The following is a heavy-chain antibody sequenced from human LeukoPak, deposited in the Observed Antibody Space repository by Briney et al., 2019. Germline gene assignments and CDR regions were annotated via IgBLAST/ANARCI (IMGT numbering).Heavy chain of an antibody. Sequence: PSETLSLTCAVSGGSISSSNWWSWVRQPPGKGLEWIGEIYHSGSTNYNPSLKSRVTISVDKSRNQFSLKLSSVTAADTAVYYCASGYSSGWDEYFQHWGQGTLVTVSS. J-gene: IGHJ1*01. CDR2: IYHSGST. V-gene: IGHV4-4*02. CDR3: ASGYSSGWDEYFQH. D-gene: IGHD6-19*01. CDR1: GGSISSSNW.